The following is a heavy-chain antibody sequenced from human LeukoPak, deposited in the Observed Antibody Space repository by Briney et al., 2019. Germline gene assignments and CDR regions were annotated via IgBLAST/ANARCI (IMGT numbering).Heavy chain of an antibody. CDR3: ARGDYYDSSGYYYRADFDY. Sequence: ASVKVSCKASGYTFTSYYMHWVRQAPGQGLEWIGIINPSGGSTSYAQKFQGRVTMTRDTSTSTVYMELSSLRSEDTAVYYCARGDYYDSSGYYYRADFDYWGQGTLVTVSS. D-gene: IGHD3-22*01. V-gene: IGHV1-46*01. J-gene: IGHJ4*02. CDR1: GYTFTSYY. CDR2: INPSGGST.